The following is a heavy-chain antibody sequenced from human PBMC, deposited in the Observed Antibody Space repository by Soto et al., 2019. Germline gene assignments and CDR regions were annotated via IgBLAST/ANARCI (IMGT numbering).Heavy chain of an antibody. J-gene: IGHJ6*02. Sequence: QVQLVQSGAEVKKPGSSVKVSCKASGGTFSSYAISWVRQAPGQGLEWMGGIIPIFGTANCAQKFQGGVTIAAGEPTSTASIELSSLRSEDTGVYYCAGDRCSSTSWWNYGMDVWGQGATVTVSS. CDR2: IIPIFGTA. V-gene: IGHV1-69*01. D-gene: IGHD2-2*01. CDR1: GGTFSSYA. CDR3: AGDRCSSTSWWNYGMDV.